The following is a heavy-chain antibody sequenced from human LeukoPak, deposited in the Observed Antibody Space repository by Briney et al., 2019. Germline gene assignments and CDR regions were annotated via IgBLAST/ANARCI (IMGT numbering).Heavy chain of an antibody. CDR2: ISGSGGST. CDR1: GFTFSSYA. V-gene: IGHV3-23*01. CDR3: AKSVGIYFYYGLEV. J-gene: IGHJ6*02. Sequence: GGSLRLSCAASGFTFSSYAMSWVRQAPGKGLEWVSAISGSGGSTYYADSVKGRFTISRDNSKNTLFLQMNSLRVEDTAPYYWAKSVGIYFYYGLEVWGQGTTVTVSS. D-gene: IGHD1-14*01.